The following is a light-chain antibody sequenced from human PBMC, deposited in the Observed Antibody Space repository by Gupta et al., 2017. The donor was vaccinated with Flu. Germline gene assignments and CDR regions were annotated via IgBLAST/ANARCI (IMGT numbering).Light chain of an antibody. Sequence: EIVLTQSPATLSLSPGERATLSCRASQSVSSYLAWYQQQPGQAPRLLIYDASNRATGIPARFSGSGSGTDFTLTISSLEPEDFAVYYCQQRSNWPRPITFGQGTRLEIK. CDR1: QSVSSY. J-gene: IGKJ5*01. V-gene: IGKV3-11*01. CDR2: DAS. CDR3: QQRSNWPRPIT.